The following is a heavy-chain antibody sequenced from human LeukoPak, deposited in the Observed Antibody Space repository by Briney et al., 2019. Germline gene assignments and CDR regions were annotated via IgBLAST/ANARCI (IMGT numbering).Heavy chain of an antibody. J-gene: IGHJ6*03. CDR2: INPNSGGT. V-gene: IGHV1-2*02. CDR3: ARTMVVPAATGYYYYYYMDV. Sequence: ASVKVSCKASGYTFTGYYMHWVRQAPGQGLEWMGWINPNSGGTNYAQKFQGRVTMTRDTSISTAYMELSRLRSDDTAVYYCARTMVVPAATGYYYYYYMDVWGKGTTVTVSS. CDR1: GYTFTGYY. D-gene: IGHD2-2*01.